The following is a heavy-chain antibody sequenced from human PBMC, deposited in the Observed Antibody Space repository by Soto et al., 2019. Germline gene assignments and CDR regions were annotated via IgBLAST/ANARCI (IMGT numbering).Heavy chain of an antibody. J-gene: IGHJ5*02. CDR2: IIPIFGTA. CDR3: ARSDDFWSGYSNWFDP. Sequence: ASVKVSCKASGGTFSSYAISWVRQAPGQGLEWMGGIIPIFGTANYAQKFQGRVTITADESTSTAYMELSSLRSEDTAVYYCARSDDFWSGYSNWFDPWGQGTLVTVSS. CDR1: GGTFSSYA. D-gene: IGHD3-3*01. V-gene: IGHV1-69*13.